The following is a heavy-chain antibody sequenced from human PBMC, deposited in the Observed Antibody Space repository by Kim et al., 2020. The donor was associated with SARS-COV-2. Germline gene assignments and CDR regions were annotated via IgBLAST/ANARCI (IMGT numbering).Heavy chain of an antibody. J-gene: IGHJ4*02. Sequence: APKIPGRVTMTRETSTSTVYMELSSRRSEDTAVYYCAREEVVGATKYFDYWGQGTLVTVSS. V-gene: IGHV1-46*01. CDR3: AREEVVGATKYFDY. D-gene: IGHD1-26*01.